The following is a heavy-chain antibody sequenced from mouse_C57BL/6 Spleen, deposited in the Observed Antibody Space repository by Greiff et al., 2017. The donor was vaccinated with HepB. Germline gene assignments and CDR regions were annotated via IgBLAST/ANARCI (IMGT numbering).Heavy chain of an antibody. J-gene: IGHJ4*01. CDR1: GYSITSGYD. D-gene: IGHD2-4*01. Sequence: EVQLVESGPGMVKPSQSLSLTCTVTGYSITSGYDWHWIRHFPGNKLEWMGYISYSGSTNYNPYLKSRISITHDTSKNHFFLKLNSVTTEDTATYYCAIRAYDYSYAMDYWGQGTSFTVSS. CDR3: AIRAYDYSYAMDY. CDR2: ISYSGST. V-gene: IGHV3-1*01.